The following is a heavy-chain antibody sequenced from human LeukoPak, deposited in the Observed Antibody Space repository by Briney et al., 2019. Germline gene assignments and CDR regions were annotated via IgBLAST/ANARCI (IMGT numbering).Heavy chain of an antibody. J-gene: IGHJ6*02. Sequence: PGGSLRLSCAASGFTFSSYAMSWVRQAPGKGLEWVSAISGSGGSTYYADSVKGRFTISRDNSKNTLYLQMNSLRAEDTAVYYCAKGDDILTGCYLYYYYGMDVWGQGTTVTVSS. D-gene: IGHD3-9*01. CDR3: AKGDDILTGCYLYYYYGMDV. CDR2: ISGSGGST. V-gene: IGHV3-23*01. CDR1: GFTFSSYA.